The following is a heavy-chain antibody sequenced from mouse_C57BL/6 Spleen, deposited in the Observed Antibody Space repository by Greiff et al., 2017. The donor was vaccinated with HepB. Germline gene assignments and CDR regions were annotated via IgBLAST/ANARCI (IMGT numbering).Heavy chain of an antibody. D-gene: IGHD1-1*01. CDR3: ARQGDYYGSSLYYAMDY. CDR1: GFSLTSYG. Sequence: VKLMVSGPGLVAPSQSLSITCTVSGFSLTSYGVHWVRQPPGKGLEWLVVIWSDGSTTYNSALKSRLSISKDNSKSQVFLKMNSLQTDDTAMYYCARQGDYYGSSLYYAMDYWGQGTSVTVSS. CDR2: IWSDGST. V-gene: IGHV2-6-1*01. J-gene: IGHJ4*01.